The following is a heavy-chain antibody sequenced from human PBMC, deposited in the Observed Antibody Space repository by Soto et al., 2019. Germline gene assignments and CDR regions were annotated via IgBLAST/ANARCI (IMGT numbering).Heavy chain of an antibody. V-gene: IGHV1-18*01. CDR1: GYTFTSSG. J-gene: IGHJ3*01. CDR3: ARAFFSKRSDSSGYSFDAFDL. CDR2: ISAHTGSS. D-gene: IGHD3-22*01. Sequence: GASVKVSCKASGYTFTSSGMSWVRQAPGQGLEWMGWISAHTGSSEYAQRFQGRVTMTTDRSTSTAYMELRSLRSDDTAVYYCARAFFSKRSDSSGYSFDAFDLWGPGTLVTVSS.